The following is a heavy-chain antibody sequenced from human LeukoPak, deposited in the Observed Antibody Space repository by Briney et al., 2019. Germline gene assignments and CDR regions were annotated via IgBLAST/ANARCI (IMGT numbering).Heavy chain of an antibody. J-gene: IGHJ4*02. D-gene: IGHD3-16*02. CDR2: INHSGST. V-gene: IGHV4-34*01. CDR1: GGSFSGYY. CDR3: ARGRGYNSFDY. Sequence: PSETLSLTCAVYGGSFSGYYWSWIRQPPGKGLEWIGEINHSGSTNYNPSLKSRVTISVDTSKNQFSLKLTSVTAADTAVYYCARGRGYNSFDYWGQGTLATVSS.